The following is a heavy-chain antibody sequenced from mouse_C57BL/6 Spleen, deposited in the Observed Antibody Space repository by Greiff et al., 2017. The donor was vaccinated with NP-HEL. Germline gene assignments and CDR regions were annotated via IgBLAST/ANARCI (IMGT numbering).Heavy chain of an antibody. D-gene: IGHD2-5*01. CDR2: IDPSDSYT. J-gene: IGHJ2*01. CDR1: GYTFTSYW. Sequence: VQLQQPGAELVKPGASVKLSCKASGYTFTSYWMQWVKQRPGQGLEWIGEIDPSDSYTNYNQKFKGKATLTVDTSSSTAYMQLSSLTSEDSAVYYCARSDKSNYDYWGQGTTLTVSS. V-gene: IGHV1-50*01. CDR3: ARSDKSNYDY.